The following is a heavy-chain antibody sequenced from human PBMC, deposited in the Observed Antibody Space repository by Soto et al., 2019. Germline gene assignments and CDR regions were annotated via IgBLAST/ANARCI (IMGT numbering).Heavy chain of an antibody. V-gene: IGHV3-23*01. CDR3: AKATATGGGAFDI. D-gene: IGHD2-8*02. Sequence: QPGGSLRLSCAASGFTFSSYAMSWVRQAPGKGLEWVSAISGGGGSTYFADSVKGRFTISRDNSKNTLYLQMNSLRAEDTAVYYCAKATATGGGAFDICGQGTMVTVSS. J-gene: IGHJ3*02. CDR2: ISGGGGST. CDR1: GFTFSSYA.